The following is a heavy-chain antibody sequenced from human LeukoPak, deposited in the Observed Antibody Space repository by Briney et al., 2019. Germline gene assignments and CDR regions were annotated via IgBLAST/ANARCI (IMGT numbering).Heavy chain of an antibody. Sequence: GGSLRLSCAASGFTFSSYGMHWVRQAPGKGLEWVAVIWYDGSNKYYADSVKGRFTISRDNSKNTLYLQMNSLRAEDTAVYYCARDLGELWLTFNFDYWGQGTLVTVSS. D-gene: IGHD5-18*01. V-gene: IGHV3-33*01. CDR3: ARDLGELWLTFNFDY. CDR1: GFTFSSYG. J-gene: IGHJ4*02. CDR2: IWYDGSNK.